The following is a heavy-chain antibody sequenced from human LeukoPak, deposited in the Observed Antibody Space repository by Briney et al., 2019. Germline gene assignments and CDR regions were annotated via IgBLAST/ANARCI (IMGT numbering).Heavy chain of an antibody. V-gene: IGHV3-23*01. CDR3: AKDLSNYDIKYYYYMDV. D-gene: IGHD3-3*01. CDR2: ISGSGGST. J-gene: IGHJ6*03. CDR1: GFTFSSYA. Sequence: GGSLRLSCAASGFTFSSYAMNWVRQAPGKGLEWVSAISGSGGSTYYADSVKGRFTISRDNSKNTLYLQMNSLRAEDTAVYYCAKDLSNYDIKYYYYMDVWGKGTTVTVSS.